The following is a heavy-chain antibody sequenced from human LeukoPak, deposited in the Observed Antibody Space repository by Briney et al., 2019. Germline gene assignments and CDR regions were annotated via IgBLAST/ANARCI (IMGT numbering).Heavy chain of an antibody. V-gene: IGHV3-21*01. D-gene: IGHD4-17*01. Sequence: PGGSLRLSCAASEFTFSSYDMNWVRPAPGKGLEWVSSISSYSSYIYYADSVKGRFTISRDNAKNSLYLQMNSLRAEDTAVYYCARDRSNGDYAFDYWGQGALVTVSS. CDR1: EFTFSSYD. CDR2: ISSYSSYI. J-gene: IGHJ4*02. CDR3: ARDRSNGDYAFDY.